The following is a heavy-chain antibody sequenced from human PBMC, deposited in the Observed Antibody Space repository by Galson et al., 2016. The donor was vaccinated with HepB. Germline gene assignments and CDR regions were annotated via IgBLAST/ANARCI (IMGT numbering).Heavy chain of an antibody. D-gene: IGHD1-26*01. J-gene: IGHJ4*02. CDR1: GFTFNNYD. CDR3: ARDVRGSEDY. CDR2: ITRSGGTT. V-gene: IGHV3-48*02. Sequence: SLRLSCAASGFTFNNYDMHWFGQAPGKGLEWVSYITRSGGTTLYADSVKGRFTISRDNAKNSLYLQMNSMRDEDTAVYYCARDVRGSEDYWGQGTLVTVSS.